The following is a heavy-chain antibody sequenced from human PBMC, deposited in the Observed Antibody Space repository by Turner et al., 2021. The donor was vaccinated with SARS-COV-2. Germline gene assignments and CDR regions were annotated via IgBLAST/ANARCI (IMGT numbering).Heavy chain of an antibody. V-gene: IGHV4-34*01. CDR1: GGSSSEAS. Sequence: VQLQQWGAGLFQPSETLSHTCAVYGGSSSEASWTWVRQPPGKGLEWIGEIGASGSTNYSPALRSRLTISVDRSNNQLFLRLSSLAAADTAVYYCARRGPHSGWSFDYWGQGTLVTVSS. CDR2: IGASGST. CDR3: ARRGPHSGWSFDY. D-gene: IGHD6-19*01. J-gene: IGHJ4*02.